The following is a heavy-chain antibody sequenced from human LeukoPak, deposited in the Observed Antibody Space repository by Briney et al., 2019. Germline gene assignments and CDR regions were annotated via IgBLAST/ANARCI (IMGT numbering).Heavy chain of an antibody. J-gene: IGHJ3*01. D-gene: IGHD6-19*01. Sequence: GGSLRLSCAASGFTFSTYAMSWVRQAPGEELEWVSAITGTGGHTYYAASVEGRFTVSRDNSKNTLYLQMSSLRAEDTAMYYCAKVRDTRDWYKDAFDVWGQGTRVTVSS. CDR3: AKVRDTRDWYKDAFDV. V-gene: IGHV3-23*01. CDR2: ITGTGGHT. CDR1: GFTFSTYA.